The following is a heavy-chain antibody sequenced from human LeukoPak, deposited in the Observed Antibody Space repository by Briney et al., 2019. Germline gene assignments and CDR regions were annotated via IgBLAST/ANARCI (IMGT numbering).Heavy chain of an antibody. CDR1: GGTFSSYA. D-gene: IGHD2-21*02. CDR3: ARRAYCGGDCYLDGMDV. V-gene: IGHV1-69*13. Sequence: ASVKVSCKASGGTFSSYAISWVRQAPGQGLEWMGGIIPIFGTANYAQKFQGRVTITADESTSTAYMELSSLRSEDTAVYYCARRAYCGGDCYLDGMDVWGQGTTATVSS. J-gene: IGHJ6*02. CDR2: IIPIFGTA.